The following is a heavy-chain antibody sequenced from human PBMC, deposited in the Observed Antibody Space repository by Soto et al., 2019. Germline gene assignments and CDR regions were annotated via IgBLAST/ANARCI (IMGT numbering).Heavy chain of an antibody. V-gene: IGHV3-48*01. CDR2: ISSSSSTI. CDR3: ARDRLPAADDAFDI. D-gene: IGHD5-18*01. J-gene: IGHJ3*02. CDR1: GFTFSSYS. Sequence: PGGSLRLSCAASGFTFSSYSMNWVRQAPGKGLEWVSYISSSSSTIYYADSVKGRFTISRDNAKNSLYLQMNSLRAEDTAVYYCARDRLPAADDAFDIWGQGTMVTVSS.